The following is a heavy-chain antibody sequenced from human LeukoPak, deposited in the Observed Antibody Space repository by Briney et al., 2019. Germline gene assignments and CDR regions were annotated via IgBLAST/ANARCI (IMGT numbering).Heavy chain of an antibody. J-gene: IGHJ4*02. CDR3: ARAVDQDFDY. Sequence: ASVTVSCKTSGFSITDYFMHWVRQAPGQGLEWTGMINPGDGFTRQAQKFEGRVTITSDTSTSTVYMEMSSLTSEDTAVYYCARAVDQDFDYWGQGTLVTVSS. D-gene: IGHD3/OR15-3a*01. V-gene: IGHV1-46*01. CDR1: GFSITDYF. CDR2: INPGDGFT.